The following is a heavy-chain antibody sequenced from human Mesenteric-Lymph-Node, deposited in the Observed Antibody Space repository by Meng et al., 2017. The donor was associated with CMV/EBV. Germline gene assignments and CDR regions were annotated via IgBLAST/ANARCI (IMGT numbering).Heavy chain of an antibody. CDR2: IYYSGST. CDR3: ARRVEYYYDSSGYLGGWYFDY. J-gene: IGHJ4*02. Sequence: SETLSLTCTVSGGSVSSGSYYWSWIRQPPGKGLEWIGYIYYSGSTNYNPSLKSRDTISVDTSKNQFSLKLSSVTAADTAVYYCARRVEYYYDSSGYLGGWYFDYWGQGTLVTVSS. CDR1: GGSVSSGSYY. V-gene: IGHV4-61*01. D-gene: IGHD3-22*01.